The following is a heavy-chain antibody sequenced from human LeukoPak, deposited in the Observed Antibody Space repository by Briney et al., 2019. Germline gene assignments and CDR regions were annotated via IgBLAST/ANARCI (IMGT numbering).Heavy chain of an antibody. CDR2: ISGSGGST. CDR3: AKDSLLWFGELPFDY. CDR1: GFTFSTYF. V-gene: IGHV3-23*01. Sequence: PGRSLRLSCAASGFTFSTYFMHWVRQAPGKGLEWVSAISGSGGSTYYADSVKGRFTISRDNSKNTLYLQMNSLRAEDTAVYYCAKDSLLWFGELPFDYWGQGTLVTVSS. D-gene: IGHD3-10*01. J-gene: IGHJ4*02.